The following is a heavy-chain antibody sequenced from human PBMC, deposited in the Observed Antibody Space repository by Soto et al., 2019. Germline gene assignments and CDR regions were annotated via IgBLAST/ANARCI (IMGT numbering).Heavy chain of an antibody. CDR2: ISGSGGST. Sequence: PGGSLRLSCAASGFTFSSYAMSWVRQAPGKGLEWVSAISGSGGSTYYADSVKGRFTISRDNSKNTLYLQMNSLRAEDTAVYYCAKDYMITFGGVIVYYFDYWGQGTLVTVSS. CDR3: AKDYMITFGGVIVYYFDY. CDR1: GFTFSSYA. D-gene: IGHD3-16*02. V-gene: IGHV3-23*01. J-gene: IGHJ4*02.